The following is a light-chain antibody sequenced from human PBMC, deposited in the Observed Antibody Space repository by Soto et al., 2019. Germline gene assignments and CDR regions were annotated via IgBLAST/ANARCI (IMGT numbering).Light chain of an antibody. CDR3: QQYGGSPYT. J-gene: IGKJ2*01. CDR1: PYINSPY. CDR2: GVS. V-gene: IGKV3-20*01. Sequence: EIVLTQSPGTLSLSPGEGATLSCRASPYINSPYLAWYQQKPGQAPRLLMYGVSVRAAGIPGRFSGSGSGADFTLTISRLEPEDFAVYYCQQYGGSPYTFGQGTKLEI.